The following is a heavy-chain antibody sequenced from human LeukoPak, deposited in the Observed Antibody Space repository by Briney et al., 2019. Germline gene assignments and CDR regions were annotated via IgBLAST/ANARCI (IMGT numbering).Heavy chain of an antibody. V-gene: IGHV5-51*01. CDR2: IYPGDSDT. Sequence: GESLKISCKGSGYSFTSHWIGWVRQMPGKGLEWMGIIYPGDSDTRYSPSFQGQVTISADKSISTAYLQWSSLKASDTAMYYCARLGSASSVSLYYFDYWGQGTLVTVSS. CDR1: GYSFTSHW. J-gene: IGHJ4*02. CDR3: ARLGSASSVSLYYFDY. D-gene: IGHD2-15*01.